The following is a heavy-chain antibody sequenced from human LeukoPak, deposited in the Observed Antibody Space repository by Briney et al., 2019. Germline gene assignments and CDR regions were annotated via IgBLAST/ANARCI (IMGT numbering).Heavy chain of an antibody. V-gene: IGHV3-21*01. CDR1: GLTFSSYS. J-gene: IGHJ5*02. Sequence: GGSLRLSCAASGLTFSSYSMNWVRQAPGKGLEWVSSISSSSSYIYYADSVKGRFTISRDNAKNSLYLQMNSLRAEDTAVYYCARDYGDYWFDPWGQGTLVTVSS. CDR3: ARDYGDYWFDP. D-gene: IGHD4-17*01. CDR2: ISSSSSYI.